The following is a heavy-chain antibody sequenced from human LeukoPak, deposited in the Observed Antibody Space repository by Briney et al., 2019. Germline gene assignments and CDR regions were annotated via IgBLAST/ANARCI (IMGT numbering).Heavy chain of an antibody. V-gene: IGHV3-30-3*01. CDR3: ARVQVPISSYYYYMDV. Sequence: QSGGSLRLSCAASGFTFSSYAMHWVRQAPGKGLEWVAVISYDGSNKYYADSVKGRFTISRDNSKNTLYLQMNSLRAEDTAVYYCARVQVPISSYYYYMDVWGKGTTVTVSS. CDR2: ISYDGSNK. D-gene: IGHD2-21*01. J-gene: IGHJ6*03. CDR1: GFTFSSYA.